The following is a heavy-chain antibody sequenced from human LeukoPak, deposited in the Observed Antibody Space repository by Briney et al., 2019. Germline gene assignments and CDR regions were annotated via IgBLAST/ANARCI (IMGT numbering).Heavy chain of an antibody. D-gene: IGHD3-22*01. Sequence: SETLSLTCTVSGGSISSCYWSWIRQPPGKGLEWIGYIYYSGSTNYNPSLKSRVTISVDTSKNQFSLKLSSVTAADTAVYYCARARPYYYDSSGYGYFDYWGQGTLVTVSS. CDR1: GGSISSCY. CDR3: ARARPYYYDSSGYGYFDY. J-gene: IGHJ4*02. V-gene: IGHV4-59*01. CDR2: IYYSGST.